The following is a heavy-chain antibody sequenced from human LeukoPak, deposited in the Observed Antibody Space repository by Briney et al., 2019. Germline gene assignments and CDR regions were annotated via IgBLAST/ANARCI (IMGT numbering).Heavy chain of an antibody. Sequence: SEPLTLPCTVSGYSISSDYYWGSLRPPPGKGLEWLGNIYHSGRTYYNPSLKSRVTISVDTSKNQFSLKLSSVTAADTAVYYCARVGSFVGQPNVWGQGTLVTVSS. CDR2: IYHSGRT. J-gene: IGHJ4*02. D-gene: IGHD3-10*01. CDR1: GYSISSDYY. CDR3: ARVGSFVGQPNV. V-gene: IGHV4-38-2*02.